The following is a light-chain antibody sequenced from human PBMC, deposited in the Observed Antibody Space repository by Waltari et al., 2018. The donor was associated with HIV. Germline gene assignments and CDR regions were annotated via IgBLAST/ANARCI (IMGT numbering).Light chain of an antibody. CDR1: SSDVGGYNY. Sequence: QSALTQPRSVSGSPGQSVTISCTGTSSDVGGYNYVSWYQQHPGKAPKLMIYDVSKRASGVPARFSVSKSGNTASLTISGLQAEDEADYYCCSYAGSYTWVFGGGTKLTVL. J-gene: IGLJ3*02. V-gene: IGLV2-11*01. CDR2: DVS. CDR3: CSYAGSYTWV.